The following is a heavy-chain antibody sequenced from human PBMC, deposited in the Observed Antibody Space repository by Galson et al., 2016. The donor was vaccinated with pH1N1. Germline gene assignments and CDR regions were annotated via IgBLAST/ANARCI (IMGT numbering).Heavy chain of an antibody. CDR2: ISWNSANK. J-gene: IGHJ3*01. Sequence: SLRLPCAAAGFTFNDYAMRWGRLLPGKGLEWVSGISWNSANKDYEDSVKGQFTVSRDKAKSTLHLQMNSLRREDTAFYFCAKVMVQACIQGDSFDVWGPGTMVVVSS. V-gene: IGHV3-9*01. D-gene: IGHD1-1*01. CDR3: AKVMVQACIQGDSFDV. CDR1: GFTFNDYA.